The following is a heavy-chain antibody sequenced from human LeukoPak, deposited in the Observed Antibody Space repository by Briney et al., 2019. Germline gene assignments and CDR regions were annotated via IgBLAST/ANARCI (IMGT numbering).Heavy chain of an antibody. Sequence: PSETLSLTCTVSGGSISSGGYYWSWIRQPPGKGLEWTGYIYHSGSTYYNPSLKSRVTISVDRSKNQFSLKLSSVTAADTAVYYCARGAVVPVRDDAFDIWGQGTMVTVSS. V-gene: IGHV4-30-2*01. D-gene: IGHD2-2*01. CDR2: IYHSGST. CDR1: GGSISSGGYY. J-gene: IGHJ3*02. CDR3: ARGAVVPVRDDAFDI.